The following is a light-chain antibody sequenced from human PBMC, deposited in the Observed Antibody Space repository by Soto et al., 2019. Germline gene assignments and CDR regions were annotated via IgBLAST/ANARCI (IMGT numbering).Light chain of an antibody. CDR2: GAS. Sequence: EIVLTQSPGTLSLSPGERATLSCRASQTVGSSFLAWFQHKPGQAPRLLIYGASTRATGIPARFSGSGSGTEFTLTISSLQSEDFAVYYCQQYNDWPPLTFGGGTKVDIK. V-gene: IGKV3D-15*01. CDR1: QTVGSS. J-gene: IGKJ4*01. CDR3: QQYNDWPPLT.